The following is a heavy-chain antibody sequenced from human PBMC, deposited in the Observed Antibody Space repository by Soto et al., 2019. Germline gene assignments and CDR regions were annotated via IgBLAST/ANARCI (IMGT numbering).Heavy chain of an antibody. J-gene: IGHJ4*02. V-gene: IGHV3-33*01. CDR3: ARDRDSYGNPPDSLDY. D-gene: IGHD5-18*01. CDR1: LDPFSGYG. Sequence: PAGGLGLCCSASLDPFSGYGVHWVCQAPGKGLEWVAVIWYDGSNKYYADSVKGRFTISRDNSKNTLYLQMNSLRAEDTAVYYWARDRDSYGNPPDSLDYWGQRSLVTVSS. CDR2: IWYDGSNK.